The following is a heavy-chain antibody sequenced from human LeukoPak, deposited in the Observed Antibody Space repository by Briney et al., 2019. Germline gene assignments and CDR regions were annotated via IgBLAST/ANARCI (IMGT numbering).Heavy chain of an antibody. CDR2: INAGNGNT. V-gene: IGHV1-3*01. J-gene: IGHJ4*02. CDR1: GYTITSYA. D-gene: IGHD3-3*01. CDR3: ARELWSGNYNV. Sequence: GSSVNVSCTASGYTITSYAMRWGRQAPAQRREWMGWINAGNGNTKYSQKFQGRVTITRDTSASTAYMELSSLRSEDTAVYYCARELWSGNYNVWGQGTLVTVSS.